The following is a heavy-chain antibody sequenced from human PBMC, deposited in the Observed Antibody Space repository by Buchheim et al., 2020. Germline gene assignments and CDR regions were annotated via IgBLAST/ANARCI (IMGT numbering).Heavy chain of an antibody. D-gene: IGHD6-19*01. Sequence: QVQLVQSGAEEKKPGASVKVSCKASGYTFTSYAMHWVRQAPGQGLEWMGRINPNSGGTNYAQKFQGRVTMTRDTSISTAYMELSRLRSDDTAVYYCARLKPAPGIAVAGPQLYGMDVWGQGTT. CDR2: INPNSGGT. CDR3: ARLKPAPGIAVAGPQLYGMDV. J-gene: IGHJ6*02. V-gene: IGHV1-2*06. CDR1: GYTFTSYA.